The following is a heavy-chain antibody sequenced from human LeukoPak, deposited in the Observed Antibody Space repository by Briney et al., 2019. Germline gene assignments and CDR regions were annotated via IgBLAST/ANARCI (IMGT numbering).Heavy chain of an antibody. V-gene: IGHV3-30-3*01. Sequence: GGSLRLSCAASGFTFSSYAMHWVRQAPGKGLEWVAVISYDGSNKYYADSVKGRFTISRDNSKNTLYLQMNSLRAEDTAVYYCAKEGIAAAGTLQHWGQGTLVTVSS. CDR1: GFTFSSYA. CDR3: AKEGIAAAGTLQH. CDR2: ISYDGSNK. J-gene: IGHJ1*01. D-gene: IGHD6-13*01.